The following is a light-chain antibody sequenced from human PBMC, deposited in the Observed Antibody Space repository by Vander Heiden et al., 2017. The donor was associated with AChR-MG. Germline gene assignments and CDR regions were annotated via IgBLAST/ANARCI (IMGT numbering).Light chain of an antibody. CDR3: QQSYSTPRT. Sequence: DLQMTQSPSSLSASVGDRVTITCRASQSISSYLNWYQQKPGKAPKLLIYAASSLQSGVPSRFSGSGSGTDFTLTISSRQPEDFATYYCQQSYSTPRTFGQGTKLEIK. CDR1: QSISSY. V-gene: IGKV1-39*01. CDR2: AAS. J-gene: IGKJ2*01.